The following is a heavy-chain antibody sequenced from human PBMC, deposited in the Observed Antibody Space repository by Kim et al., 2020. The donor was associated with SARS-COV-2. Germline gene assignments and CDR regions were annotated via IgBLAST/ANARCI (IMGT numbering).Heavy chain of an antibody. CDR2: INHSGST. J-gene: IGHJ3*02. CDR3: ARGIAVAPEELRGGFDAFDI. Sequence: SETLSLTCAVYGGSFSGYYWSWIRQPPGKGLEWIGEINHSGSTNYNPSLKSRVTISVDTSKNQFSLKLSSVTAADTAVYYCARGIAVAPEELRGGFDAFDIWGQGTMVTVSS. D-gene: IGHD6-19*01. CDR1: GGSFSGYY. V-gene: IGHV4-34*01.